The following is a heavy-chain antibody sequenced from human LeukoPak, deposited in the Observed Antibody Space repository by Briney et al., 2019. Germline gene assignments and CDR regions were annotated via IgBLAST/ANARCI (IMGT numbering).Heavy chain of an antibody. CDR1: GYTFSWYW. D-gene: IGHD1-14*01. Sequence: GGSLRLSCAASGYTFSWYWMHWVRQAPAKGLVWISRINPEETTTSYADSVRGRFTISRDNAKNTLYLEMNSLRTEDTAVYYCARGGLEPVDYWGQGSLVTVSS. CDR2: INPEETTT. CDR3: ARGGLEPVDY. V-gene: IGHV3-74*01. J-gene: IGHJ4*02.